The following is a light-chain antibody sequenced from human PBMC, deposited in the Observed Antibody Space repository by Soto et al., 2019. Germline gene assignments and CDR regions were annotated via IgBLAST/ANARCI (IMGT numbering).Light chain of an antibody. J-gene: IGKJ4*01. CDR2: DAS. V-gene: IGKV1-33*01. Sequence: DIQMTQSPSSLSASVGDRVTITCQASQDISNYLNWYQQKPGKAPKLLIYDASNLETGVPSRFSRSRSGTDVTSTISSLQPEDIATYYCQQYDNRPLTFGGGTKVEIK. CDR3: QQYDNRPLT. CDR1: QDISNY.